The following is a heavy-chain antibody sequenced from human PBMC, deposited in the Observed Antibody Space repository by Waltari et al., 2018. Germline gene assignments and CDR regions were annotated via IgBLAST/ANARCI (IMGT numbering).Heavy chain of an antibody. CDR1: GYTFTSYD. Sequence: QVQLVQSGAEVKKPGASVKVSCKASGYTFTSYDINWVRPATGQGLEWMGWMNPNSGNTGYAQKFQGRVTITRNTSISTAYMELSSPRSEDTAVYYCARVGWFREGTPFDYWGQGTLVTVSS. V-gene: IGHV1-8*03. CDR2: MNPNSGNT. CDR3: ARVGWFREGTPFDY. D-gene: IGHD3-10*01. J-gene: IGHJ4*02.